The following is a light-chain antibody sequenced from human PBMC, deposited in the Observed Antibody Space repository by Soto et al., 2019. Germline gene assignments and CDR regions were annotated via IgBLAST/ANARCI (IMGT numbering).Light chain of an antibody. V-gene: IGKV1-5*01. CDR1: QSIRNW. CDR2: GGS. J-gene: IGKJ1*01. CDR3: QHYNAFPWP. Sequence: DIQMTQSPSTLSASVGDSVTITCRASQSIRNWLAWYQDKPGKAPKLLIYGGSSLESGVPSRFSGSGSGTEFTLTIGGLQPDDFATYYCQHYNAFPWPFGQGTKVDI.